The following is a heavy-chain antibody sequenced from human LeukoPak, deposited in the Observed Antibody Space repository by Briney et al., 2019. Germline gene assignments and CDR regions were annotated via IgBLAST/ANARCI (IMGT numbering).Heavy chain of an antibody. D-gene: IGHD2-2*01. CDR2: INPNSGGT. J-gene: IGHJ3*02. CDR1: GYTFTSYY. V-gene: IGHV1-2*02. CDR3: ASLLGYCSSTSCHDAFDI. Sequence: ASVKVSCKASGYTFTSYYMYWVRQAPGQGLEWMGWINPNSGGTNYAQKFQGRVTMTRDTSISTAYMEVSRLRSDDTAVYYCASLLGYCSSTSCHDAFDIWGQGTMVTVSS.